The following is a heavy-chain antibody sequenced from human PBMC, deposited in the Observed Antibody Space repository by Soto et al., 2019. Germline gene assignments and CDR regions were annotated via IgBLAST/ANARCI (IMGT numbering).Heavy chain of an antibody. CDR1: GFTFSSYA. J-gene: IGHJ6*02. Sequence: GGSLMLSCAPSGFTFSSYAMSSVRHARGKGLDWVSAMNGRRGSTYYADSVKGPFTISRDNPKNTLYLQMNNLRAEDTAVYYCAKRMVRGVITLYYYYGMDDWCQGTTVNVS. V-gene: IGHV3-23*01. D-gene: IGHD3-10*01. CDR3: AKRMVRGVITLYYYYGMDD. CDR2: MNGRRGST.